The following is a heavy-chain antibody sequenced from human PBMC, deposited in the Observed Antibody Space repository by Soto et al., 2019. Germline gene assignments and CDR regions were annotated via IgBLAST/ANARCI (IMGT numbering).Heavy chain of an antibody. J-gene: IGHJ4*02. D-gene: IGHD3-9*01. CDR2: IKSDGSEK. V-gene: IGHV3-7*01. CDR1: GFTFSSYG. CDR3: AGIYYDILTGYATYFDY. Sequence: EVQLVESGGGLVQPGGSLRLSCAASGFTFSSYGMSWVRQAPGKGLEWVANIKSDGSEKYYVDSVKGRFTISRDNANNSLYLQMNSPRAEDTAVYYCAGIYYDILTGYATYFDYWGQGTLVTVS.